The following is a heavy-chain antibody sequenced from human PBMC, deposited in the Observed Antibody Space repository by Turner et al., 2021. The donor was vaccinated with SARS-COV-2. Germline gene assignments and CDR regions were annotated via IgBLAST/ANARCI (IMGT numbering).Heavy chain of an antibody. Sequence: EVQLVDSGGGLVMPGGSLRLPCAASGFPFSSYRMNWVRQAPGKGLEWVSSISSRSSYIYYADSVKGRFTISRDNAKNSLYLQMNSQRAEDTAVYYCARSPTAPGYYYDSSGYYTPYYFDYWGQGTLVTVSS. CDR3: ARSPTAPGYYYDSSGYYTPYYFDY. J-gene: IGHJ4*02. V-gene: IGHV3-21*01. CDR2: ISSRSSYI. CDR1: GFPFSSYR. D-gene: IGHD3-22*01.